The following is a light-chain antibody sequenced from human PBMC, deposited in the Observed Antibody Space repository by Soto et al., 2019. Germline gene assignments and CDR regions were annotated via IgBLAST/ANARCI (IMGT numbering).Light chain of an antibody. CDR3: QQVNVYPST. CDR2: KAS. J-gene: IGKJ4*01. CDR1: QTISSW. V-gene: IGKV1-5*03. Sequence: DIQLTQSPSTLPASVGDRVAITCRASQTISSWLAWYQQKPGKAPKLLIYKASTLHSGVPSRFSGGGSGTDFTLTISSLQPEDFATYYCQQVNVYPSTFGGGTKVDI.